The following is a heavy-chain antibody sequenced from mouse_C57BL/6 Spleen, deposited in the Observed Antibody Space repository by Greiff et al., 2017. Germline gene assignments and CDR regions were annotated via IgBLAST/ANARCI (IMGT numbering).Heavy chain of an antibody. J-gene: IGHJ3*01. Sequence: VQLQQSGPELVRPGVSVKISCKGSGYTFTDYAMHWVKQSHAKSLEWIGVISTYCGDASYNQKFKDKVTMTVDKSSSTAYMELARLTSADSAVYYCARGDYYDSHGGFAYWGQGTLVTVSA. CDR3: ARGDYYDSHGGFAY. CDR2: ISTYCGDA. V-gene: IGHV1-67*01. D-gene: IGHD1-1*01. CDR1: GYTFTDYA.